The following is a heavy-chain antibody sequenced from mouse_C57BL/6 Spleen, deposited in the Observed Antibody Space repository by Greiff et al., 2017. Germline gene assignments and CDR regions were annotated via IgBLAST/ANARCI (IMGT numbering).Heavy chain of an antibody. Sequence: EVQLQQSGAELVKPGASVKMSCKASGYTFTSYWMNWVKQSHGKGLEWIGEINPNSGTTSYNQKFKGKATLTVDQSSSTAYMQLSSLTSEDSAVYSCAKCDGYDDYYAMDYWGQGTSVTVSS. CDR2: INPNSGTT. CDR3: AKCDGYDDYYAMDY. D-gene: IGHD2-2*01. CDR1: GYTFTSYW. V-gene: IGHV1-39*01. J-gene: IGHJ4*01.